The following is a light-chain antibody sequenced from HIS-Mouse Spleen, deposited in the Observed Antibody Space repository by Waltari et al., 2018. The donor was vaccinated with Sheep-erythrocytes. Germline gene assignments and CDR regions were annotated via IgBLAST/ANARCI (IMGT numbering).Light chain of an antibody. CDR1: SSDVGSYNL. CDR2: EGS. Sequence: QSALTQPASVSGSPGQSITISCTGTSSDVGSYNLVPWYQQHPGKAPKLMSYEGSKRPSGVSTRFSGSKSGNTASLTISGLQAEDEADYYCCSYAGSSTPWVFGGGTKLTVL. CDR3: CSYAGSSTPWV. J-gene: IGLJ3*02. V-gene: IGLV2-23*01.